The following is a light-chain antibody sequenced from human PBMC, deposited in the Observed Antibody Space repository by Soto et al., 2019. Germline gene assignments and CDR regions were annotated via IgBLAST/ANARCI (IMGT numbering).Light chain of an antibody. Sequence: QSALTQPASVSGSPGQSITISCTGTSSDVGGHNFVSWYQHHPGKAPKLMIYEVTNRPSGVSDRFSGSTSGNTASLTISGLQAEDEADYYCNSYTSTFTWVFGGGTKVTVL. V-gene: IGLV2-14*01. CDR3: NSYTSTFTWV. CDR1: SSDVGGHNF. J-gene: IGLJ2*01. CDR2: EVT.